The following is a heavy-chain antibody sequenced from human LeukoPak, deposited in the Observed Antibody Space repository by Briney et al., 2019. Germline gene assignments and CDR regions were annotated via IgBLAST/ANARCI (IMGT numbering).Heavy chain of an antibody. Sequence: ASVKVSCKASGYTFTSYDINWVRQATGQGLEWMGWMNPNSGNTGYAQKFQGRVTMTRNTSISTAYMELSSLRSEDTAVYYCARLYGDYSVSTIDYWGQGTLVTVSS. J-gene: IGHJ4*02. CDR1: GYTFTSYD. CDR3: ARLYGDYSVSTIDY. D-gene: IGHD4-17*01. V-gene: IGHV1-8*01. CDR2: MNPNSGNT.